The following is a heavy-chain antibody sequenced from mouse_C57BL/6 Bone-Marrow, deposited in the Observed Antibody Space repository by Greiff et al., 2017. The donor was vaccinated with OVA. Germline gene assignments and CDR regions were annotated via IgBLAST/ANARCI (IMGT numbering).Heavy chain of an antibody. CDR3: ARDYYGSSRDY. V-gene: IGHV1-52*01. J-gene: IGHJ2*01. CDR1: GYTFTSYW. Sequence: QVQLQQPGAELVRPGSSVKLSCKASGYTFTSYWMHWVKQRPIQGLEWIGNIDPSDSETHYNQKFKDKATLTVDKSSSTAYMQLSSLTSEDSAVYYCARDYYGSSRDYWGQGTTLTVSS. CDR2: IDPSDSET. D-gene: IGHD1-1*01.